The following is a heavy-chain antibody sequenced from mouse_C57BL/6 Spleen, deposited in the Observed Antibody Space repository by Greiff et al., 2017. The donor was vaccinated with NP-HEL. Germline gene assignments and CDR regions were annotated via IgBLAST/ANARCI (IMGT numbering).Heavy chain of an antibody. V-gene: IGHV1-64*01. J-gene: IGHJ4*01. CDR1: GYTFTSYW. Sequence: QVQLQQPGAELVKPGASVKLSCKASGYTFTSYWMHWVKQRPGQGLEWIGMIHPNSGSANYNEKFKSKATLTVDKSSSTAYMQLSSLTSEDSAVYYCATPYTTVVATDAMDYWGQGTSVTVSS. D-gene: IGHD1-1*01. CDR2: IHPNSGSA. CDR3: ATPYTTVVATDAMDY.